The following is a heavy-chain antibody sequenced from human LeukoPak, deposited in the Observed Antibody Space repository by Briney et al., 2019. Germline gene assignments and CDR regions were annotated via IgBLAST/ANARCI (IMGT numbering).Heavy chain of an antibody. CDR2: IYYSGST. CDR1: GGSISSSNW. J-gene: IGHJ3*02. D-gene: IGHD6-19*01. Sequence: SGTLSLTCAVSGGSISSSNWWSWVRQPPGKGLEWIGYIYYSGSTYYNPSLKSRVTISVDTSKNQFSLKLSSVTAADTAVYYCARDLPAGIAVAGTEAAFDIWGQGTMVTVSS. CDR3: ARDLPAGIAVAGTEAAFDI. V-gene: IGHV4-4*02.